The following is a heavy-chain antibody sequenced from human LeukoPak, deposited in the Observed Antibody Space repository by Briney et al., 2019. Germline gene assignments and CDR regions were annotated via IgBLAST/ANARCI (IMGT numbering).Heavy chain of an antibody. CDR1: GYSISSGYY. CDR2: INHSGST. CDR3: ARGSKGAINYYYYYYMDV. D-gene: IGHD4/OR15-4a*01. Sequence: SETLSLTCTVSGYSISSGYYWGWIRQPPGKGLEWIGEINHSGSTNYNPSLKSRVTISVDTSKNQFSLKLSSVTAADTAVYYCARGSKGAINYYYYYYMDVWGKGTTVTVSS. V-gene: IGHV4-38-2*02. J-gene: IGHJ6*03.